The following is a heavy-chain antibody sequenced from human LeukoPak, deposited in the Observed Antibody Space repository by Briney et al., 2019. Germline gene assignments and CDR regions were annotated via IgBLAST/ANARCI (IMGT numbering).Heavy chain of an antibody. CDR1: GYTFTSYG. Sequence: ASVKVSCKASGYTFTSYGISWVRQAPGQGLEWMGLISAYNGNTNYAQKLQGRVTMTTDTSTSTAYMELRSLRSDDTAVYYCARETSAAGRFSDNWFDPWGQGTLVTVSS. D-gene: IGHD6-13*01. V-gene: IGHV1-18*01. CDR3: ARETSAAGRFSDNWFDP. J-gene: IGHJ5*02. CDR2: ISAYNGNT.